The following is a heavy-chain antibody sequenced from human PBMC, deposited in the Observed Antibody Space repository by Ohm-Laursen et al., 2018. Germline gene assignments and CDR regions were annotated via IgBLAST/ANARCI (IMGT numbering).Heavy chain of an antibody. J-gene: IGHJ3*02. Sequence: ETLSLTCAVSGYSISSGYYWGWVRQPPGKGLEWVSTISGSGGSTYYADSVKGRFTISRDDSKNTLYLQMNSLRAEDTAVYYCAKEGSGYYYGPLDIWGQGTMVTVSS. V-gene: IGHV3-23*01. D-gene: IGHD3-22*01. CDR3: AKEGSGYYYGPLDI. CDR1: GYSISSGYY. CDR2: ISGSGGST.